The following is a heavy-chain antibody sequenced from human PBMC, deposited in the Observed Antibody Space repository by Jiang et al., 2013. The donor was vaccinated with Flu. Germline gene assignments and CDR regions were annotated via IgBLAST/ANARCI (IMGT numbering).Heavy chain of an antibody. CDR1: GGSISSSSYY. J-gene: IGHJ3*02. CDR3: ARLHLWSEDI. CDR2: IYYSGST. V-gene: IGHV4-39*01. D-gene: IGHD3-10*01. Sequence: TCTVSGGSISSSSYYWGWIRQPPGKGLEWIGSIYYSGSTYYNPSLKSRVTISVDTSKNQFSLKLSSVTAADTAVYYCARLHLWSEDIWGQGTMVTVSS.